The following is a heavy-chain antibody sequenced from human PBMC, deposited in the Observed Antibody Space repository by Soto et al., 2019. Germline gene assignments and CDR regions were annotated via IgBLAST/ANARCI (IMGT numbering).Heavy chain of an antibody. D-gene: IGHD2-2*01. Sequence: QVQLVESGGGVVQPGRSLRLSCAASGFTFSSYAMHWVRQAPGKGLEWVAVISSDGSNKYYADSVKGRFTISRDNSKNTLDRQMNSLRAEDTAVYYGARPLWRDASNWAYFALGGRGTLVTVSS. CDR3: ARPLWRDASNWAYFAL. CDR1: GFTFSSYA. V-gene: IGHV3-30-3*01. CDR2: ISSDGSNK. J-gene: IGHJ2*01.